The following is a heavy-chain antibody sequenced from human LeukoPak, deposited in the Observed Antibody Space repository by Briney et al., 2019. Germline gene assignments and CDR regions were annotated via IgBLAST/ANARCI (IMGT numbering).Heavy chain of an antibody. Sequence: SETLSLTCTVSGDSISSGDYYWSWIRQPAGKGLEWIGRIPSSGSTNYNPSLKSRVTISVDTSKNQFSLKLTSVTAADTAVYYCAGKAVAGPYFDYWGQGTLVTVSS. CDR2: IPSSGST. D-gene: IGHD6-19*01. V-gene: IGHV4-61*02. J-gene: IGHJ4*02. CDR1: GDSISSGDYY. CDR3: AGKAVAGPYFDY.